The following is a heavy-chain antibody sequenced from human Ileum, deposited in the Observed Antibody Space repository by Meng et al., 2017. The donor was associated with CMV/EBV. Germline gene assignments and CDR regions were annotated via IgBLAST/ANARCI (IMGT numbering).Heavy chain of an antibody. V-gene: IGHV7-4-1*02. CDR3: ARDGLSGRYFDY. CDR2: INTNTGNP. CDR1: GYNFMSNN. J-gene: IGHJ4*02. D-gene: IGHD3-3*01. Sequence: QVQLVQSGSGVKKPVAAGKVSCKASGYNFMSNNMIWVRQAPGQGPEWMGWINTNTGNPTYAQGFTGRFVFSLDTSVSTAFLQINSLKAEDTAVYYCARDGLSGRYFDYWGQGTLVTVSS.